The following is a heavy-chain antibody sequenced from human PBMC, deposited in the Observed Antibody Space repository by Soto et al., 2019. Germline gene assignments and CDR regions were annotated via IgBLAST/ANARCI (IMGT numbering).Heavy chain of an antibody. J-gene: IGHJ4*02. Sequence: QPQLQESGPGLVKPSETLSLTCTVSGGSIISDHYYWAWISQPPGKGLEWIGNMHYSGNTYQNPSLKSRVTICVDPSNNQVSLHLSSVTAADTAVYYCARHGGNKFDYWGQGTLVTVSS. D-gene: IGHD3-16*01. CDR3: ARHGGNKFDY. CDR1: GGSIISDHYY. V-gene: IGHV4-39*01. CDR2: MHYSGNT.